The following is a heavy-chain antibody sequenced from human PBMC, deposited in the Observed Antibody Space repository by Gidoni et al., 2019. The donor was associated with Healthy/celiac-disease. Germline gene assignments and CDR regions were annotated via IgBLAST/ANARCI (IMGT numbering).Heavy chain of an antibody. CDR1: GFTFSSYS. J-gene: IGHJ4*02. D-gene: IGHD4-17*01. V-gene: IGHV3-48*02. Sequence: EVQLVESGGGLVQPGGSRRLSCAASGFTFSSYSMNWVRQAPGKGLEWVSYISSSSSTIYYADSVKGRFTISRDNAKNSLYLQMNSLRDEDTAVYYCAREKTTVTDGYFDYWGQGTLVTVSS. CDR2: ISSSSSTI. CDR3: AREKTTVTDGYFDY.